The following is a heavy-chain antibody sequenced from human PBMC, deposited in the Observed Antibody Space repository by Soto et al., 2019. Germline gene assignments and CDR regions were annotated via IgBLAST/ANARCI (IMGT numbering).Heavy chain of an antibody. CDR3: ARDGGRHSGGIDY. D-gene: IGHD1-26*01. CDR1: GGTFSSYS. CDR2: IIPIFGTA. J-gene: IGHJ4*02. V-gene: IGHV1-69*13. Sequence: PRASVKVSCKASGGTFSSYSINWVRQAPGQGLEWMGEIIPIFGTANYAQKFQGRVTITADESTSTAYMELSSLRSEDTAVYYCARDGGRHSGGIDYWGQGTLVTVSS.